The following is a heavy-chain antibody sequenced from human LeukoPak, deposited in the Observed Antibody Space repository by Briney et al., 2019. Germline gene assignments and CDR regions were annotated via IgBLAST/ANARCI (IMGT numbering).Heavy chain of an antibody. CDR1: GYTFTGYY. V-gene: IGHV1-2*02. CDR2: INPNSGGT. CDR3: ATSGHDYTNYIPLLNTALDI. J-gene: IGHJ3*02. Sequence: GASVKVSCKASGYTFTGYYMHWVRQAPGQGLEWMGWINPNSGGTNYAQKFQGRVTMTRDTSISTAYMELSSLRSEDTAIYYCATSGHDYTNYIPLLNTALDIWAKGQWSPSLQ. D-gene: IGHD4-11*01.